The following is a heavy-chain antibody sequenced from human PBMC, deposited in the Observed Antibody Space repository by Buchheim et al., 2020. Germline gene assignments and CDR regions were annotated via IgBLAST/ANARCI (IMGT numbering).Heavy chain of an antibody. D-gene: IGHD3-3*01. Sequence: QVQLQESGPGLVKPSETLSLTCTVSGGSVSSGSYYWSWIRQPPGKGLEWIGYIYYSGSTNYNPSLKSRVTISVDPSKNQFSLKLSSVTAADTAVYYCARDFWSGYYVGYYYGMDVWGQGTT. CDR2: IYYSGST. CDR1: GGSVSSGSYY. V-gene: IGHV4-61*01. CDR3: ARDFWSGYYVGYYYGMDV. J-gene: IGHJ6*02.